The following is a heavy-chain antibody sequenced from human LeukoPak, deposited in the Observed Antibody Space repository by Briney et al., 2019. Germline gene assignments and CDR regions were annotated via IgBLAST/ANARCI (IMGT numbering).Heavy chain of an antibody. CDR3: STGARQQQRGLSFDY. J-gene: IGHJ4*02. Sequence: PGASVKVSCKISGFGLSVLSIHWMRQAPGKGLEWVGGIRPETGEPIFAQKFRGRVTITEDTFTDTGYLELRGLTSEDTAVYYCSTGARQQQRGLSFDYWGQGTLVTVSS. D-gene: IGHD6-13*01. CDR2: IRPETGEP. V-gene: IGHV1-24*01. CDR1: GFGLSVLS.